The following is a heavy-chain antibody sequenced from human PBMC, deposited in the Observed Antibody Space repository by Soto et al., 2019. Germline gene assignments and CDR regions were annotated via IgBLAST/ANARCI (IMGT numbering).Heavy chain of an antibody. J-gene: IGHJ6*03. CDR1: GYSFTSYW. V-gene: IGHV5-51*01. Sequence: GESLKISCKGSGYSFTSYWIGWVRQMPGKGLEWMGIIYPGDSDTRYSPSFQGQVTISADKSISTAYLQWSSLKASDTAMYYCARQHRAATLPPYYYYYYMDVWGKGTTVTVSS. D-gene: IGHD2-15*01. CDR3: ARQHRAATLPPYYYYYYMDV. CDR2: IYPGDSDT.